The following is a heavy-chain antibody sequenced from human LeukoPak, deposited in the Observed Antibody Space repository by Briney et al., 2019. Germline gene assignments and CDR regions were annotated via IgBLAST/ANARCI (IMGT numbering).Heavy chain of an antibody. CDR1: GGSISSSSYY. Sequence: SETLSLTCTVSGGSISSSSYYWGWIRQPPGKGLEWIGSIYYSGSTYYNSSLKARVTISVDTSKNQFSLKLSSVTAADTAVYYCARFNLRDGYNSGFDYWGQGTLVTVSS. V-gene: IGHV4-39*01. CDR2: IYYSGST. D-gene: IGHD5-24*01. CDR3: ARFNLRDGYNSGFDY. J-gene: IGHJ4*02.